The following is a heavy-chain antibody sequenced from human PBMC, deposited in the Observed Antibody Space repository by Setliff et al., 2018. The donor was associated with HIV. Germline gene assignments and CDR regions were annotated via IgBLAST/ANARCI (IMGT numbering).Heavy chain of an antibody. J-gene: IGHJ5*02. CDR1: GGSFGDQF. V-gene: IGHV4-34*01. D-gene: IGHD5-18*01. CDR3: SNWNTTIDEDA. CDR2: IHHGGGT. Sequence: SETLSLTCAVYGGSFGDQFWNWIRQSPGKGLEWIGEIHHGGGTKYNPSLKSRVTVSLDMSKNQFSLKLNSLTAADTALYYCSNWNTTIDEDAWGQGTLVTVSS.